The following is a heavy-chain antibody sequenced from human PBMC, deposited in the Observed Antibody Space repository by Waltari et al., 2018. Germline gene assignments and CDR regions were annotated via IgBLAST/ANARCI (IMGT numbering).Heavy chain of an antibody. CDR3: ARHKGSRDAFDI. CDR1: GYSISSGYY. J-gene: IGHJ3*02. CDR2: IYHSGST. D-gene: IGHD2-15*01. Sequence: QVQLQESGPGLVKPSETLSLTCAVSGYSISSGYYWGWLRQPPGKGLEWIGIIYHSGSTYYNPSLKSRVTISVDTSKNQFSLKLSSVTAADTAVYYCARHKGSRDAFDIWAKGQWSPSLQ. V-gene: IGHV4-38-2*01.